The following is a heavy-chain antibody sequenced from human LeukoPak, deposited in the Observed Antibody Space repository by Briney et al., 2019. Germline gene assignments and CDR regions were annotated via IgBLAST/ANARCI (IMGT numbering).Heavy chain of an antibody. Sequence: SETLSLTCTVSGGSVSSDYWNWIRQPPGKGLEWIGYIHCTGNTNDNPSLKSRVTISMDASKNQFSLKLSSVTAADTALYYCARRSTYGFFDYWGQGTLVTVSS. J-gene: IGHJ4*02. CDR3: ARRSTYGFFDY. CDR2: IHCTGNT. CDR1: GGSVSSDY. D-gene: IGHD4-17*01. V-gene: IGHV4-59*08.